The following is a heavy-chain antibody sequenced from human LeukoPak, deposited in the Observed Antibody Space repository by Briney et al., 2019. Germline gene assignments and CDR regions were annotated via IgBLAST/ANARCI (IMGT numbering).Heavy chain of an antibody. Sequence: PSETLSLTCTVSGGSISSSSYYWGWIRQPPGEGLEWIGSIYYSGSTYYNPSLKSRVTISVDTSKNQFSLKLSSVTAADTAVYYCAREHMITFGGVDAFDIWGQGTMVTVSS. V-gene: IGHV4-39*07. CDR1: GGSISSSSYY. J-gene: IGHJ3*02. CDR2: IYYSGST. D-gene: IGHD3-16*01. CDR3: AREHMITFGGVDAFDI.